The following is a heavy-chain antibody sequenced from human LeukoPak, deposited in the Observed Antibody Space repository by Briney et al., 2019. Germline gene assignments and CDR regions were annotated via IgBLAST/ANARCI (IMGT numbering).Heavy chain of an antibody. D-gene: IGHD3-22*01. CDR2: ISGSGGST. CDR3: AKGRVVIVVAQTDY. CDR1: GFTFSSYA. V-gene: IGHV3-23*01. Sequence: GGSLRLSCAASGFTFSSYAMSWVRQAPGKGLEWVSAISGSGGSTYYADSVKGRFTISRDNSKNTLHLQMNSLRAEDTAVYYCAKGRVVIVVAQTDYWGQGTLVTVSS. J-gene: IGHJ4*02.